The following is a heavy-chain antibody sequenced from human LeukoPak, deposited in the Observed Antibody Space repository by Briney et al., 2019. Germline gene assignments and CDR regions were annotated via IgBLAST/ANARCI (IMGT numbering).Heavy chain of an antibody. CDR1: GFTFGSYA. Sequence: PGGSLRLSCAASGFTFGSYAMSWVRQAPGKGLEWVSAISGSGGSTYYADSVKGRFAISRDNSKNALYLQMNSLRAEDTAVYYCAKTLSTSSWYGMDVWGQGTTVTVSS. CDR3: AKTLSTSSWYGMDV. J-gene: IGHJ6*02. V-gene: IGHV3-23*01. D-gene: IGHD6-13*01. CDR2: ISGSGGST.